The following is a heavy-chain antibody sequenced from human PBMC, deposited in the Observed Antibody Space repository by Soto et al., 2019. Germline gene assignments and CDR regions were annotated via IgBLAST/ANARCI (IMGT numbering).Heavy chain of an antibody. Sequence: ASVKVSCKASGYTFSNYGLHWVRQAPEQSLEWMGWINAGNGNTIYLQKFQGRVTITRDTSASTVYMELSSLRSEDTAMYYCAREKGGDFDYWGQGTLVTVSS. V-gene: IGHV1-3*01. CDR1: GYTFSNYG. CDR3: AREKGGDFDY. J-gene: IGHJ4*02. CDR2: INAGNGNT. D-gene: IGHD2-21*01.